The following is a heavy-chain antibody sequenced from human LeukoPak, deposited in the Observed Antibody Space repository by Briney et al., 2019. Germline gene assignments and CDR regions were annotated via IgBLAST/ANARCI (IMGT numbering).Heavy chain of an antibody. CDR1: GFTFSDHY. CDR2: IYNGGDTI. V-gene: IGHV3-11*04. Sequence: PGGSLRLSCATSGFTFSDHYTTWIRQAPGKGLETVSYIYNGGDTIYYADSVRGRFTISRDNAESSLYLQMNSLRAEDTAVYYCARGHWGLDYWGRGTLVTVSS. D-gene: IGHD7-27*01. J-gene: IGHJ4*02. CDR3: ARGHWGLDY.